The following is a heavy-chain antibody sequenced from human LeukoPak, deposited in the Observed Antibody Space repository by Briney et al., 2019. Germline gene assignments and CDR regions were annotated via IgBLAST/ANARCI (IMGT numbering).Heavy chain of an antibody. D-gene: IGHD6-13*01. Sequence: SETLSLTCTVSGGSISSGSYYWSWIRQPAGKGLEWIGRIYTSGSTNYNPSLKSRVTISVDTSKNQFSLKLSSVTAADTAVYYCARGPPQQLVKYYYMDVWGKGTTATISS. CDR3: ARGPPQQLVKYYYMDV. CDR2: IYTSGST. J-gene: IGHJ6*03. CDR1: GGSISSGSYY. V-gene: IGHV4-61*02.